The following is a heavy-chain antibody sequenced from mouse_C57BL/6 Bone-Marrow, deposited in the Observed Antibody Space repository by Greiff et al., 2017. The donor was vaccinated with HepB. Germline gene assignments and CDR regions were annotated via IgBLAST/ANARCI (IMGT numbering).Heavy chain of an antibody. CDR2: IYPGDGDT. D-gene: IGHD1-1*01. Sequence: VQLQQSGPELVKPGASVKISCKASGYAFSSSWMNWVKQRPGKGLEWIGRIYPGDGDTNYNGKFKGKATLTADKSSTTAYMQLSSLTSEDSAVYFCASDYGSNRFYYWGQGTTLTVSS. CDR3: ASDYGSNRFYY. CDR1: GYAFSSSW. V-gene: IGHV1-82*01. J-gene: IGHJ2*01.